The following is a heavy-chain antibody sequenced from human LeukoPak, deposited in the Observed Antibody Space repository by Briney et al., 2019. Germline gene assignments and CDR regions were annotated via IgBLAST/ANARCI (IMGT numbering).Heavy chain of an antibody. V-gene: IGHV3-73*01. CDR2: IRSKVNSYAT. CDR3: TRLLAEGN. CDR1: GFTFNDSA. Sequence: GGSLKLSCAASGFTFNDSAMHCVRQASGKGLEWVGRIRSKVNSYATVHAASVKGRFTISRDDSKNTVYLQLNSLKAEDTAAYYCTRLLAEGNWGQGTLVTVSS. J-gene: IGHJ4*02.